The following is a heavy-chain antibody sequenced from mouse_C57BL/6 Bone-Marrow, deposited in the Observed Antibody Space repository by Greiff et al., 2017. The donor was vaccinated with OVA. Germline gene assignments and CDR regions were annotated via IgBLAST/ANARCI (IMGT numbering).Heavy chain of an antibody. D-gene: IGHD1-1*01. CDR1: GFNIKDDY. CDR2: IDPENGDT. J-gene: IGHJ3*01. CDR3: TTWLLRSY. Sequence: VQLQQSGAELVRPGASVKLSCTASGFNIKDDYMHRVKQRPEQGLEWIGWIDPENGDTEYASKFQGKATITADTSSNTAYLQLSSLTSEDTAVYYCTTWLLRSYWGQGTLVTVSA. V-gene: IGHV14-4*01.